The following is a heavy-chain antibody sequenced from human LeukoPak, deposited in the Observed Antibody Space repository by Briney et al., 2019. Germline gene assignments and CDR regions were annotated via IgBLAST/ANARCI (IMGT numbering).Heavy chain of an antibody. Sequence: SETLSLTCTVSGGSISNYYWSWIRQPPGKGLEWIGHIYYSGATKYNPSLTSRIPISVDTSKNQFSLMLSSATAADTAVYYCARFGITVVRGGKYYFDYWGQGTLVTVSS. V-gene: IGHV4-59*08. CDR2: IYYSGAT. D-gene: IGHD3-10*01. CDR3: ARFGITVVRGGKYYFDY. CDR1: GGSISNYY. J-gene: IGHJ4*02.